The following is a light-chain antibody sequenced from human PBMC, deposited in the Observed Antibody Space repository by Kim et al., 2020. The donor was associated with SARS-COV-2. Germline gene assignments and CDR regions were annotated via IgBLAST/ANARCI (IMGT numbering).Light chain of an antibody. CDR2: DVS. Sequence: QSALTQPASVSGSPGQSITISCTGTSSDVGGYNYVSWYQQHPGKAPKLMIYDVSNRPSGVANRFSGSKSGTTASLTISGLQAEDEADYYCSSYTSSSGWVFGGGTQLTVL. CDR3: SSYTSSSGWV. J-gene: IGLJ3*02. V-gene: IGLV2-14*03. CDR1: SSDVGGYNY.